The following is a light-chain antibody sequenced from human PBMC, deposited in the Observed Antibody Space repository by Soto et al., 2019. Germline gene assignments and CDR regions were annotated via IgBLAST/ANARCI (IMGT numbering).Light chain of an antibody. V-gene: IGLV2-14*01. CDR2: DVS. CDR1: SSDVGGYNY. Sequence: QSALTQPAYVSGSPGQSITISCTGTSSDVGGYNYVSWYQQHPGKAPKLMIYDVSNRPSGVSNRFFGSKSGNTASLTISGLQAEDEADYYCSSYTSSRTYVFGTGTKVTVL. CDR3: SSYTSSRTYV. J-gene: IGLJ1*01.